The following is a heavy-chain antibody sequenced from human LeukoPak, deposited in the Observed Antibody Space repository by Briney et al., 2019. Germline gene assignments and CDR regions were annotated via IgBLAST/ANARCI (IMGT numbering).Heavy chain of an antibody. CDR1: GGTFSSYA. CDR3: ARDPGSERFDP. D-gene: IGHD6-19*01. Sequence: ASVKVSCKASGGTFSSYAISWVRQAPGQGLEWMGRIIPILGIANYAQKFQDRVTITADKSTSTAYMELSSLRSEDTAVYYCARDPGSERFDPWGQGTLVTVSS. J-gene: IGHJ5*02. CDR2: IIPILGIA. V-gene: IGHV1-69*04.